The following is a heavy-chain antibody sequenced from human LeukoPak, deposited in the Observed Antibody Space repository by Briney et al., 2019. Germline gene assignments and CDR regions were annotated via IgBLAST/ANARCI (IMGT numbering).Heavy chain of an antibody. CDR3: AKDDSIVATPDAFDI. CDR1: GFTFSSYA. CDR2: ISGSGGST. D-gene: IGHD5-12*01. Sequence: GGSLRLSCAASGFTFSSYAMTWVRQAPGKGLEWVSSISGSGGSTYYADSVKGRFTISRDNSKNTLYLQMNSLRAEDTAVYYCAKDDSIVATPDAFDIWGQGTMVTVSS. J-gene: IGHJ3*02. V-gene: IGHV3-23*01.